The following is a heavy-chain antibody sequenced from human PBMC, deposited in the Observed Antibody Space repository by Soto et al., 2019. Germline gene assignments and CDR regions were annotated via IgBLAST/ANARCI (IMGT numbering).Heavy chain of an antibody. CDR3: ARDSSFSAKYYYYGMDV. V-gene: IGHV3-33*01. CDR1: GFTFSSYG. D-gene: IGHD2-15*01. J-gene: IGHJ6*02. Sequence: QVQLVESGGGVVQPGRSLRLSCAASGFTFSSYGMHWVRQAPGKGLEWVAVIWYDGSNKYYADSVKGRFTISRDNSKNPLYLQMNSLRAEDTAVYYCARDSSFSAKYYYYGMDVWGQGTTVTVSS. CDR2: IWYDGSNK.